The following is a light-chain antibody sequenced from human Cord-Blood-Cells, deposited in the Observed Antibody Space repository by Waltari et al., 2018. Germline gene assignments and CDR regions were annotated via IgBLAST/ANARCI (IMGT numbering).Light chain of an antibody. V-gene: IGKV2-28*01. CDR1: QSLLHSNGYNY. Sequence: IDMTQSPLSLPVTPGEPASISCTSSQSLLHSNGYNYLDWYLQKPGQSPQLLIYLGSNRASGVPERFSGSGSGTDFTLKISRVEAEDVGVYYCMQALQTPRTFGQGTKVEIK. CDR3: MQALQTPRT. CDR2: LGS. J-gene: IGKJ1*01.